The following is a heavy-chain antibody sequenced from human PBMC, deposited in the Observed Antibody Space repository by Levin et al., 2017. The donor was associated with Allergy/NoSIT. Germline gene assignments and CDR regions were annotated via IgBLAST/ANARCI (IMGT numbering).Heavy chain of an antibody. CDR2: INPNSGGT. V-gene: IGHV1-2*02. Sequence: ASVKVSCKASGYTFTGYYMHWVRQAPGQGLEWMGWINPNSGGTNYAQKFQGRVTMTRDTSISTAYMELSRLRSDDTAVYYCARSYSSGGYVPDYWGQGTLVTVSS. D-gene: IGHD6-19*01. CDR3: ARSYSSGGYVPDY. CDR1: GYTFTGYY. J-gene: IGHJ4*02.